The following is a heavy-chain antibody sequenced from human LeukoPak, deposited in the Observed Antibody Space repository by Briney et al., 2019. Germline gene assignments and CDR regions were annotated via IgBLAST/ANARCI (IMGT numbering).Heavy chain of an antibody. Sequence: PSETLSLTCSVSGGSIGLSYYYWGWIRQPPGKALEWIGSVYYSGTTSYNPSLKSRVSISVDTSKNQFSLKLSSVTAADTAVYYCARRFYYKLSRGIRVWFDPWGQGTLVTVSS. V-gene: IGHV4-39*07. CDR2: VYYSGTT. D-gene: IGHD1-14*01. CDR1: GGSIGLSYYY. J-gene: IGHJ5*02. CDR3: ARRFYYKLSRGIRVWFDP.